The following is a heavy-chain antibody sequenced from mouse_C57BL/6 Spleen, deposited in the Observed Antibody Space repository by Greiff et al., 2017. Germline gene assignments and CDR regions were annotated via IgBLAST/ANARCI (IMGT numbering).Heavy chain of an antibody. V-gene: IGHV5-6*01. J-gene: IGHJ4*01. D-gene: IGHD1-1*01. CDR3: ARGFITTVVAPYAMDY. CDR1: GFTFSSYG. CDR2: ISSGGSYT. Sequence: EVMLVESGGDLVKPGGSLKLSCAASGFTFSSYGLSWVRQTPDKRLEWVATISSGGSYTYYHDSVKGRFTISRDNAKNTLYLHMSSLKSEDTAMYYCARGFITTVVAPYAMDYWGQGTSVTVSS.